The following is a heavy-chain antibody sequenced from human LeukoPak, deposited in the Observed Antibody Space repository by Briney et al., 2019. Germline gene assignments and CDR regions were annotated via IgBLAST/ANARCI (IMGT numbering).Heavy chain of an antibody. J-gene: IGHJ4*02. D-gene: IGHD4-17*01. CDR2: IGGSGDHT. CDR3: ARDLTKTTVTSTTDPY. CDR1: GFTFGSYG. Sequence: PGGSLRLSCVASGFTFGSYGMTWVRQAPGKGLEWVSAIGGSGDHTYYADSVKGRFTISRDNSKNTLYLQMNSLRVEDTAVYFCARDLTKTTVTSTTDPYWGQGTLVTVSS. V-gene: IGHV3-23*01.